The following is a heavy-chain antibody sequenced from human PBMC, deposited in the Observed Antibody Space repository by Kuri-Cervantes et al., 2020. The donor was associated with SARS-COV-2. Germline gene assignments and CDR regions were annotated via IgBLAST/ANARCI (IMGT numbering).Heavy chain of an antibody. D-gene: IGHD3-10*01. CDR3: ARARVRGVITTYYYYGMDV. CDR2: INPNSGGT. Sequence: ASVKVSCKASGYTFTGYYIHWVRQAPGQGLEWRGWINPNSGGTNYAQKFQGWVTMTRDTSINTAYTELSRLRSDDTAVYYCARARVRGVITTYYYYGMDVWGQGTTVTVSS. CDR1: GYTFTGYY. J-gene: IGHJ6*02. V-gene: IGHV1-2*04.